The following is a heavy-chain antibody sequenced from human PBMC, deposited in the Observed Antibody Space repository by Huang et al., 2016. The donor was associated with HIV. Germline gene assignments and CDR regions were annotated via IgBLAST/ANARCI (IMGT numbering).Heavy chain of an antibody. CDR3: ARGGIYDDVLTGRHYYYNGLDV. J-gene: IGHJ6*02. Sequence: EVHLVESGGDLVPPGGSLILSCVASGFNFSVYWMCWVRQAPGKGVEGVANIKQDEIEENYVDSVKGRFTIARNNSENAVYLQLTRLRAEDTAVSYCARGGIYDDVLTGRHYYYNGLDVWGQGTTVTVSS. D-gene: IGHD3-9*01. CDR1: GFNFSVYW. V-gene: IGHV3-7*01. CDR2: IKQDEIEE.